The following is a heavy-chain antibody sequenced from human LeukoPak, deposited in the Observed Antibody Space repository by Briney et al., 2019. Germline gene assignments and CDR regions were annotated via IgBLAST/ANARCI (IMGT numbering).Heavy chain of an antibody. CDR2: ISSSGDNT. V-gene: IGHV3-23*01. D-gene: IGHD1-26*01. J-gene: IGHJ4*02. CDR1: GFTFNSYA. Sequence: TGGSLRLSCAASGFTFNSYAMSWVRQAPGKGLEWVSSISSSGDNTYTADSVKGRFTISRDNSKNTLYLQMNSLRAEDTAVYYCAKTSGSQAAGPGGPFDYWGQGTLVTVSS. CDR3: AKTSGSQAAGPGGPFDY.